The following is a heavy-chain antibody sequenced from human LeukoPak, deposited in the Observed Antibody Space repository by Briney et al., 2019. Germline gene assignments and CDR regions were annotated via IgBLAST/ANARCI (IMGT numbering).Heavy chain of an antibody. J-gene: IGHJ4*02. V-gene: IGHV4-38-2*02. CDR3: ARDGVAVAGLLN. CDR1: GYSISSGYY. CDR2: IYHSGST. D-gene: IGHD6-19*01. Sequence: SETLSLTCTVSGYSISSGYYWGWIRQPPGKGLEWIGSIYHSGSTYYIPSLKSRVTISVDTSKNQFSLKLSSVTAADTAVYYCARDGVAVAGLLNWGQGTLVTVSS.